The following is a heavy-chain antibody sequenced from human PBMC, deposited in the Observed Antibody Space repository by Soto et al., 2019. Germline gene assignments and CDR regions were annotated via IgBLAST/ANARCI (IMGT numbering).Heavy chain of an antibody. CDR3: AKDRTVTTESPFDY. J-gene: IGHJ4*02. D-gene: IGHD4-17*01. CDR2: ISWNSGSI. V-gene: IGHV3-9*01. CDR1: GFTFDDYA. Sequence: EVQLVESGGGLVQPGRSLRLSCAASGFTFDDYAMHWVRQGPGKGLEWVSGISWNSGSIGYADSVKGRFTISRDNAKNSLYLQMDSLRAEDTALYYCAKDRTVTTESPFDYWGQGILVTVSS.